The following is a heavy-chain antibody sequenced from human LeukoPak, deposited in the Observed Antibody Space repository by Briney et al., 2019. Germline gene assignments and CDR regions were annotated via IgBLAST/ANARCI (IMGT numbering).Heavy chain of an antibody. Sequence: GGSLRLSCAASGFTFNTFAMHWVRQGPGKGREWVALISYDGTNKFYADSVKGRFTISRDNSKNTLYLQMSSLRVEDTAIYYCAKAFFDISWNWFAPWGQGTLVTVSS. CDR3: AKAFFDISWNWFAP. CDR1: GFTFNTFA. V-gene: IGHV3-30*18. J-gene: IGHJ5*02. CDR2: ISYDGTNK. D-gene: IGHD3-9*01.